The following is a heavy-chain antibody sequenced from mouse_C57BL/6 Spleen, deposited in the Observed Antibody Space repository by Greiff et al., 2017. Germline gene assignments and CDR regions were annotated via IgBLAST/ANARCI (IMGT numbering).Heavy chain of an antibody. CDR3: ARKGPGSTIYAMDY. CDR1: GFSLTSYG. CDR2: IWSGGNT. D-gene: IGHD2-1*01. Sequence: QVQLKQSGPGLVQPSQSLSITCTVSGFSLTSYGVHWVRQSPGKGLEWLGVIWSGGNTDYNAAFISRLSISKDNSKSQVFFKMNSLQADDTAIYYCARKGPGSTIYAMDYWGQGTSVTVSS. J-gene: IGHJ4*01. V-gene: IGHV2-2*01.